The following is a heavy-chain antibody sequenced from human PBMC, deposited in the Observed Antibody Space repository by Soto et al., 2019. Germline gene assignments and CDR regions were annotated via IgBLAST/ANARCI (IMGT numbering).Heavy chain of an antibody. D-gene: IGHD3-10*01. CDR1: RFNVESSN. CDR2: IYSSGGT. J-gene: IGHJ4*02. V-gene: IGHV3-66*03. CDR3: VKGLLSGNKYYFDY. Sequence: RDAMTISEEAFRFNVESSNVSWIRLAPGRGLEWVSIIYSSGGTYYADSVKDRFTISRDNSSNTQYLQMSSLRAEDTAVYYCVKGLLSGNKYYFDYWGQGT.